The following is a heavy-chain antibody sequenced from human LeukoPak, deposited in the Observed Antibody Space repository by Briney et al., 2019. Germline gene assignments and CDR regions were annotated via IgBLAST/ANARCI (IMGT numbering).Heavy chain of an antibody. D-gene: IGHD2-21*02. V-gene: IGHV3-48*03. CDR1: GLTFSSYG. CDR3: SRDRGGGDIYFDY. Sequence: GGSLRLSCAASGLTFSSYGMNWVRQAPGKGPEWISYISRSGATIYYADSVKGRFTISRDNAKNSLYLQMSSLGAEDTAIYYCSRDRGGGDIYFDYWGQGTLVTVSS. J-gene: IGHJ4*02. CDR2: ISRSGATI.